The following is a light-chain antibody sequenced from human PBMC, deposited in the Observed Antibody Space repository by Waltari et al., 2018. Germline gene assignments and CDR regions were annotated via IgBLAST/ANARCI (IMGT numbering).Light chain of an antibody. Sequence: DIQITQSPSSLSASIGERFPIRCRASQSPSSYLNWYQHKPGKAPNLLIYAASALQSGVPSRFRGSGSGTDFTLTITSLQPEDFATYYCQQTYSAPTFGQGTKVEIK. CDR2: AAS. CDR1: QSPSSY. V-gene: IGKV1-39*01. CDR3: QQTYSAPT. J-gene: IGKJ1*01.